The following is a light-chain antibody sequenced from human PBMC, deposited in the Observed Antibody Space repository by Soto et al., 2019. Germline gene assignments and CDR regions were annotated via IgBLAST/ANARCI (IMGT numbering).Light chain of an antibody. CDR2: EAS. CDR3: QHYDSYPLT. J-gene: IGKJ4*01. V-gene: IGKV1-5*03. CDR1: QSISNW. Sequence: DIQMTQSPSTLSASVGDRVIITCRASQSISNWLAWYQQKPGKAPKLLIYEASTLDSGVPSRFSGSGSGTEFTLTISSLQPDYFASYYCQHYDSYPLTFGVGTKVDIK.